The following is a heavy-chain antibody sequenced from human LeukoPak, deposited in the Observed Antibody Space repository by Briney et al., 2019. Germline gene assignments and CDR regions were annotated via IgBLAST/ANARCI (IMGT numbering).Heavy chain of an antibody. CDR1: GFTFSSYS. D-gene: IGHD3-3*01. V-gene: IGHV3-48*01. CDR2: ISSSSSTI. Sequence: GGSLRLSCAASGFTFSSYSMNWVRQAPGKGLEWVSYISSSSSTIYYADFVKGRFTISRDNAKNSLYLQMNSLRAEDTAVYYCARDRTYYDFWSGYYTWGQGTLVTVS. J-gene: IGHJ5*02. CDR3: ARDRTYYDFWSGYYT.